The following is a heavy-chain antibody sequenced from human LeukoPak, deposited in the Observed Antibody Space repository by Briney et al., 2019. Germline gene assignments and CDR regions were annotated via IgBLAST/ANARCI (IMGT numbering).Heavy chain of an antibody. D-gene: IGHD6-13*01. V-gene: IGHV3-23*01. CDR1: GFTVRSNY. CDR2: ISASGGGT. Sequence: GGSLRLSCTASGFTVRSNYMSWVRQSPRKGLEWVSGISASGGGTYYADAVKGRFTISKDNSKSTLYLQMNSLRAEDTAIYYCAKPLSALAPGSWGQGTLVTVSS. J-gene: IGHJ4*02. CDR3: AKPLSALAPGS.